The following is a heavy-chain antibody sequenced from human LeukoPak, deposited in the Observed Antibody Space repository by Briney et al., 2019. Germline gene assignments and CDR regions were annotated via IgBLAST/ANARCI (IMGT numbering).Heavy chain of an antibody. V-gene: IGHV4-30-4*01. Sequence: PSQTLSLTCTVSGGSISSGDYYWRWIRQPPGKGLEWIGYIYYSGSTYYNPSLKSRVTISVDTSKNQFSMKLSSVTAADTAVYYCARAHQLLPAYNWFDPWGQGTLVTVSS. CDR1: GGSISSGDYY. CDR2: IYYSGST. D-gene: IGHD2-2*01. CDR3: ARAHQLLPAYNWFDP. J-gene: IGHJ5*02.